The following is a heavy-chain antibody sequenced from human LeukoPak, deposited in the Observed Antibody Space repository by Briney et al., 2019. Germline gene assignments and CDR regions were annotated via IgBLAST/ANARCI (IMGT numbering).Heavy chain of an antibody. Sequence: ASVKVSCKASGYTFTSYDINWVRQATGQGLEWMGWMNPNSGNTGYAQKFQGRVTMTRDTSISTAYMELSRLRSDDTAVYYCARAQLLGSSSSEYFQHWGQGTLVTVSS. CDR1: GYTFTSYD. CDR2: MNPNSGNT. CDR3: ARAQLLGSSSSEYFQH. D-gene: IGHD6-6*01. V-gene: IGHV1-8*02. J-gene: IGHJ1*01.